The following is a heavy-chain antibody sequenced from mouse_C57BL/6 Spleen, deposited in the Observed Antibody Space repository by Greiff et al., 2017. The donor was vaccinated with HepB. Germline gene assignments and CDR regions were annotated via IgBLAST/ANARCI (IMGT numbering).Heavy chain of an antibody. Sequence: VKLVESGAELVKPGASVKISCKASGYAFSSYWMNWVKQRPGKGLEWIGQIYPGDGDTNYNGKFKGKATLTADKSSSTAYMQLSSLTSEDSAVYFCARWDGYYYFDYWGQGTTLTVSS. J-gene: IGHJ2*01. CDR2: IYPGDGDT. CDR3: ARWDGYYYFDY. CDR1: GYAFSSYW. V-gene: IGHV1-80*01. D-gene: IGHD2-3*01.